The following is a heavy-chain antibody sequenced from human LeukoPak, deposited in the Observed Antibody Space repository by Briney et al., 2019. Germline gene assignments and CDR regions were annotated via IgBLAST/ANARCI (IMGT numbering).Heavy chain of an antibody. CDR3: TRRRGYSYDY. CDR1: GDSISSYY. Sequence: PSETLSLTCTVSGDSISSYYWSWIRQPPGKGLEWIGYIYYSGSTNYNPSLKSRVTISVDTSKNQFSLKLSSVTAADTAVYYCTRRRGYSYDYWGQGTLVTVSS. J-gene: IGHJ4*02. D-gene: IGHD5-18*01. CDR2: IYYSGST. V-gene: IGHV4-59*08.